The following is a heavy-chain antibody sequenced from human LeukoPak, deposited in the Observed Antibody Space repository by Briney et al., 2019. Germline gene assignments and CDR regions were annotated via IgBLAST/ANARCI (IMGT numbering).Heavy chain of an antibody. Sequence: SETLSLTCAVYGGSFSGYYWSWIRQPPGKGLEWIGEINHSGSTHYNPSLKSRVTISVDTSKNQFSLKLSSVTAADTAVYYCVLGSSGYYYDVEFDYWGQGTLVTVSS. CDR2: INHSGST. J-gene: IGHJ4*02. D-gene: IGHD3-22*01. V-gene: IGHV4-34*01. CDR3: VLGSSGYYYDVEFDY. CDR1: GGSFSGYY.